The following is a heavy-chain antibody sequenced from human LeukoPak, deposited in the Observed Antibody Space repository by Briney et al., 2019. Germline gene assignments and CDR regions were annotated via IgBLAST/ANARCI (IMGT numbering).Heavy chain of an antibody. V-gene: IGHV1-69*13. CDR1: GGTFSSYA. J-gene: IGHJ4*02. CDR3: TRVGYYYDSRGFYFDY. CDR2: IIPIFGTA. D-gene: IGHD3-22*01. Sequence: SVKVSCKASGGTFSSYAISWVRQAPGQGLEWMGGIIPIFGTANYAQKFQGRVTITADESTSTAYMELSSLRSEDTAVYYCTRVGYYYDSRGFYFDYWGQGTLVTVSS.